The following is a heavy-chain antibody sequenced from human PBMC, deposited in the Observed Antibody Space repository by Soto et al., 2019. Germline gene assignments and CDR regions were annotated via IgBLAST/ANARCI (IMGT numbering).Heavy chain of an antibody. J-gene: IGHJ4*02. CDR3: ARDNYYGAGSYDY. V-gene: IGHV4-31*03. D-gene: IGHD3-10*01. CDR2: IYYSGCT. Sequence: PSETLSLTCTVSGGSISSGGYYWSWIRQHPGKGLEWIGYIYYSGCTYYNPSLESRVTISVDTSKNQFPLKLSSVTAADTAVYYCARDNYYGAGSYDYWGQGTLVTVSS. CDR1: GGSISSGGYY.